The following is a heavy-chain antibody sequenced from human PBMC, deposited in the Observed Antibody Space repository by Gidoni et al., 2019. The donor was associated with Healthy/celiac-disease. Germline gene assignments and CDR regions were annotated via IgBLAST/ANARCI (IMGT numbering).Heavy chain of an antibody. V-gene: IGHV3-48*01. Sequence: EVQLVESGGGLVQPGGSLRLSCAASGFPFSSYTMNWVCQAPGKGLGWVSYISSSSSTIYYADSVKGRFTISRDNAKNSLYLQMNSLRAEDTAVYYCARDREREQLDRYYYYYYGMDVWGQGTTVTVSS. D-gene: IGHD6-13*01. CDR1: GFPFSSYT. CDR2: ISSSSSTI. J-gene: IGHJ6*02. CDR3: ARDREREQLDRYYYYYYGMDV.